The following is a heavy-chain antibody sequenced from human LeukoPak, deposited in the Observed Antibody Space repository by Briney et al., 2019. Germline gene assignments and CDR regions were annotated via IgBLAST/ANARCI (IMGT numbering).Heavy chain of an antibody. D-gene: IGHD5-18*01. CDR3: AKEGAIQLGFDY. CDR2: ISGSGGST. Sequence: PGGSLRLSCAASGFTFSSYAMSWVRQAPGKGLEWVSAISGSGGSTYYADSVKGRFTISRDNAKNSLYLQMNSLRAEDTALYYCAKEGAIQLGFDYWGQGTLVTVSS. V-gene: IGHV3-23*01. CDR1: GFTFSSYA. J-gene: IGHJ4*02.